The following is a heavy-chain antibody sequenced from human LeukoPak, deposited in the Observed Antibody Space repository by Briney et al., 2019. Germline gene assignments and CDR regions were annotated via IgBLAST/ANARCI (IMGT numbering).Heavy chain of an antibody. CDR1: GGSISSSSYY. V-gene: IGHV4-39*07. J-gene: IGHJ4*02. D-gene: IGHD2-2*01. CDR2: IYYSGST. Sequence: KASETLSLTCTVSGGSISSSSYYWGWIRQPPGKGLEWIGSIYYSGSTYYNPSLKSRGTISVDTSKNQFSLRLSSVTAADTAVYYCARFFQYSGSNCHYLDSWGQGTLVTVSS. CDR3: ARFFQYSGSNCHYLDS.